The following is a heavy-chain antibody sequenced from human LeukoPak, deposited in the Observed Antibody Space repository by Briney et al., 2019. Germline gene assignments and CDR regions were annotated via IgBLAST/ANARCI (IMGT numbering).Heavy chain of an antibody. CDR3: ARGSHTYYYDSSGYSPEDY. J-gene: IGHJ4*02. D-gene: IGHD3-22*01. V-gene: IGHV4-34*01. CDR1: GGSFSGYY. Sequence: SETLSLTCAVYGGSFSGYYWSWIRQPPGKGLEWIGEINHSGSTNYNPSLKSRVTISVDTSKNQFSLKLSSVTAADTAVYYCARGSHTYYYDSSGYSPEDYWGQGTLVTVSS. CDR2: INHSGST.